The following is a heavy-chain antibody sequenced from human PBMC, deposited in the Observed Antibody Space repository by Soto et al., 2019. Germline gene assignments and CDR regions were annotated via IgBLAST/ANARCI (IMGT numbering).Heavy chain of an antibody. CDR1: GFTFTDYW. CDR3: ARGPRGAYGMDV. J-gene: IGHJ6*02. D-gene: IGHD3-16*01. V-gene: IGHV3-74*01. CDR2: IKADESTT. Sequence: EVQLVESGGGLVQPGGSLRLSCAASGFTFTDYWVHWVRQPPGKGLVWVSRIKADESTTSYADSVEGRFTISRDNARNTVYLQINSLRAEDTAVYSCARGPRGAYGMDVWGQGTTVTVSS.